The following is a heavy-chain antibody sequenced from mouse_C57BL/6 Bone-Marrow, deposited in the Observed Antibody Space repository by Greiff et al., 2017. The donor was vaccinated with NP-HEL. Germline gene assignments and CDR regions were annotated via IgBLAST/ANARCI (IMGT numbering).Heavy chain of an antibody. CDR2: INPSSGYT. CDR3: ARRLYGSCYAMDY. CDR1: GYTFTSYW. J-gene: IGHJ4*01. V-gene: IGHV1-7*01. Sequence: QVQLQQSGAELAKPGASVKLSCKASGYTFTSYWMHWVKQRPGQGLEWIGYINPSSGYTKYNQKFKDKATLTADKSSSTAYMQLSSLTYEDSAVYYCARRLYGSCYAMDYWGQGTSATVSS. D-gene: IGHD1-1*01.